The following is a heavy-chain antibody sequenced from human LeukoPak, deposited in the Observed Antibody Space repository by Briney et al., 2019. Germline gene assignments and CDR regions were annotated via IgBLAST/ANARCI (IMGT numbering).Heavy chain of an antibody. CDR1: GFTFSSYA. CDR3: ARETSGLLDI. Sequence: GGSLRLSCAASGFTFSSYAMHWVRQAPGKGLEWVAVISYDGSNKYYADSVKGRFTISRDNSKNTLYLQMNSLRAEDTAVYYCARETSGLLDIWGQGTMVTVSS. J-gene: IGHJ3*02. V-gene: IGHV3-30*04. D-gene: IGHD3-10*01. CDR2: ISYDGSNK.